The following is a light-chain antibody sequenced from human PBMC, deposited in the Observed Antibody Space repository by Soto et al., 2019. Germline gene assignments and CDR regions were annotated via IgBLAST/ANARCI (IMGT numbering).Light chain of an antibody. CDR2: EVV. J-gene: IGLJ1*01. CDR3: KSYAGSKTYV. Sequence: QSVLTQPPSASGSPGQSVTISCTGTKSDIGVYDFVSWYQHHPGKAPRLIIYEVVQRPSGVPDRFSGSKSGNTASLTVSGLQAADEADYFCKSYAGSKTYVVGSGTKVTVL. V-gene: IGLV2-8*01. CDR1: KSDIGVYDF.